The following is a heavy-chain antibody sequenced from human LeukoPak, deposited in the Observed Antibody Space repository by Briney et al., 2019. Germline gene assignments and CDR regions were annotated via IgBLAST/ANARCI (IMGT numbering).Heavy chain of an antibody. CDR3: AKSNGYCSGGSCFDNWFDP. J-gene: IGHJ5*02. Sequence: GGSLGLSCAASGFTFSSYAMSWVRQAPGKGLEWVSAISGSGGSTYYADSVKGRFTISRDNSKNTLYLQMNSLRAEDTAVYYCAKSNGYCSGGSCFDNWFDPWGQGTLVTVSS. D-gene: IGHD2-15*01. CDR2: ISGSGGST. V-gene: IGHV3-23*01. CDR1: GFTFSSYA.